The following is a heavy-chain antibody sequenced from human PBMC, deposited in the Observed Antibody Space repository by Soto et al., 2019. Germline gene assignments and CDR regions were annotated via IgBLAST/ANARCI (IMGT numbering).Heavy chain of an antibody. V-gene: IGHV1-69*13. D-gene: IGHD6-13*01. CDR1: GGTFSSYA. Sequence: GASVKVSCKASGGTFSSYAISWVRQAPGQGLEWMGGIIPIFGTANYAQKFQGRVTITADESTGTAYMELSSLRSEDTAMYYCARLRAAGTPLYYYYYGMDVWGQGTTVTVSS. J-gene: IGHJ6*02. CDR2: IIPIFGTA. CDR3: ARLRAAGTPLYYYYYGMDV.